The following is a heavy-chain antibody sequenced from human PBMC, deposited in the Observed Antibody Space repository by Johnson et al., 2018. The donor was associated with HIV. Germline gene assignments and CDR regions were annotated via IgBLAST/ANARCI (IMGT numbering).Heavy chain of an antibody. CDR2: GGTT. D-gene: IGHD2-21*01. CDR3: TTFSCGGDCYAFDI. V-gene: IGHV3-53*01. J-gene: IGHJ3*02. Sequence: GGTTYYADYVKGRFPISRDNYKNTLYLQMNSLKTEDKAVYYCTTFSCGGDCYAFDIWGQGTMVTVSS.